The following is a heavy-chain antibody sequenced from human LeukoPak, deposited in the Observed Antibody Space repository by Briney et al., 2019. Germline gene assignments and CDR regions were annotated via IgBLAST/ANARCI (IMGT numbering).Heavy chain of an antibody. D-gene: IGHD6-13*01. CDR3: ANGGYTSSWYVVDY. CDR2: ISYDGSNK. CDR1: GFTFSSYG. V-gene: IGHV3-30*18. J-gene: IGHJ4*02. Sequence: GGSLILSCAASGFTFSSYGMHWVRQAPGKGLEWVAVISYDGSNKYYADSVKGRFTISRDNSKNTLYLQMSSLRPEDTAVYYCANGGYTSSWYVVDYWGQGTLVTVSS.